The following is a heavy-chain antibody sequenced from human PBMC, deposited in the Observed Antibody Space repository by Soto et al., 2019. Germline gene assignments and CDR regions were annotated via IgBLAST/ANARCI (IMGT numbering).Heavy chain of an antibody. J-gene: IGHJ2*01. CDR1: GGSFSGYY. CDR3: ARGRGDGYNQHWYFDL. D-gene: IGHD3-10*01. Sequence: QVHLQQWGAGLLKPSETLSLTCAVYGGSFSGYYWSWIRQPPGKGLEWIGEINHSGSTNYNPSLNSRVSISVGPSNNQFSLKLSSVTAADTAVYYCARGRGDGYNQHWYFDLWGRGTLVTVSS. V-gene: IGHV4-34*01. CDR2: INHSGST.